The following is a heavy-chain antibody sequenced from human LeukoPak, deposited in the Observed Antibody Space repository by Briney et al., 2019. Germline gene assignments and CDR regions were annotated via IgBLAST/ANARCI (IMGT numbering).Heavy chain of an antibody. Sequence: ASVKVSCKASGRTFTGYYMNWVRQAPGQGLEWMGWINPNSGGTNYAQKFQGRVTMTRDTSISTAYMELSRLRSDDTAVYYCASEPADSGYDVNAHFDYWGQGTLVTVSS. CDR1: GRTFTGYY. CDR3: ASEPADSGYDVNAHFDY. V-gene: IGHV1-2*02. CDR2: INPNSGGT. D-gene: IGHD5-12*01. J-gene: IGHJ4*02.